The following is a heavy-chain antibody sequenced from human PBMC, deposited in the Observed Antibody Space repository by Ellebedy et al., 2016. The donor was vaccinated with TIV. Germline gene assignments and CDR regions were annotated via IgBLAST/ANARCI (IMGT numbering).Heavy chain of an antibody. CDR1: GFTFSSYW. J-gene: IGHJ2*01. CDR3: ARGGDSRFYWYFDL. CDR2: INSDGSST. D-gene: IGHD3-22*01. Sequence: GESLKISCAASGFTFSSYWMHWVRQAPGKGLVWVSRINSDGSSTSYADSVKGRFTISRDNSKNTLYLQMNSLRAEDTAVYYCARGGDSRFYWYFDLWGRGTLVTVSS. V-gene: IGHV3-74*01.